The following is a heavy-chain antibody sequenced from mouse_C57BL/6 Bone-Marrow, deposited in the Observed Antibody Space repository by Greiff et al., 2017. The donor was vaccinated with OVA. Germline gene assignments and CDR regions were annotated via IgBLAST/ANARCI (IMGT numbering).Heavy chain of an antibody. CDR3: ARPGGSEDYAMDY. Sequence: VQLQQPGTELVKPGASVMLSCKASGYTFTSYWMHWVKQRPGQGLEWIGNINPSNGGTNYNEKFKSKATLTVDKSSSTAYMQLSSLTSEDSAVYYGARPGGSEDYAMDYWGQGTSVTVSS. V-gene: IGHV1-53*01. CDR2: INPSNGGT. CDR1: GYTFTSYW. J-gene: IGHJ4*01. D-gene: IGHD1-1*01.